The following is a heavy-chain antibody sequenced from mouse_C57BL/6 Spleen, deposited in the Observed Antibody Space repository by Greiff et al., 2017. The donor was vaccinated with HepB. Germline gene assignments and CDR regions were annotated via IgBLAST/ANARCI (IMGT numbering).Heavy chain of an antibody. V-gene: IGHV5-6*01. Sequence: EVQGVESGGDLVKPGGSLKLSCAASGFTFSSYGMSWVRQTPDKRLEWVATISSGGSYTYYPDSVKGRFTISRDNAKNTLYLQMSSLKSEDTAMYYCARQDDGYYGGDYWGQGTTLTVSS. J-gene: IGHJ2*01. CDR2: ISSGGSYT. CDR3: ARQDDGYYGGDY. D-gene: IGHD2-3*01. CDR1: GFTFSSYG.